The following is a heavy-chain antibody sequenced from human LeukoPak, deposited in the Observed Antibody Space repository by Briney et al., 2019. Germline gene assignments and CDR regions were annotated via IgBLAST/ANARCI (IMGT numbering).Heavy chain of an antibody. CDR2: TSGSGGST. J-gene: IGHJ4*02. CDR3: AKHFDSSGRPRAGLDH. Sequence: PGGSLRLSCAASGFTFSSFAMTWVRQAPGKGLEWVSATSGSGGSTYYADSVKGRFTISRDNSKNTLYLLMGSLRPEDTAIYYCAKHFDSSGRPRAGLDHWGQGTLVTVSS. CDR1: GFTFSSFA. V-gene: IGHV3-23*01. D-gene: IGHD3-22*01.